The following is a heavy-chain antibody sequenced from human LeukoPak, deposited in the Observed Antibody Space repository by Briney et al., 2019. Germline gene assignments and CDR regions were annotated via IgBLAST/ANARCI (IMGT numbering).Heavy chain of an antibody. Sequence: ASVKVSYKASGSTFTDYYMHWERQAPGQGLEWMGWINPNSGGTNFAQKFQGRVTMTRDTSISTAYMELNRLRSDDTAVYYCARAGLWDYSDSSGYHNGAFDIWGQGTMVTVSS. CDR1: GSTFTDYY. V-gene: IGHV1-2*02. CDR2: INPNSGGT. J-gene: IGHJ3*02. CDR3: ARAGLWDYSDSSGYHNGAFDI. D-gene: IGHD3-22*01.